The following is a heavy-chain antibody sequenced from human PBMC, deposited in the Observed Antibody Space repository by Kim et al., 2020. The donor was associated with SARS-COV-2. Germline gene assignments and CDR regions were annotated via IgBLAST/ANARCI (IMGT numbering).Heavy chain of an antibody. CDR1: GGSSSSYY. D-gene: IGHD6-13*01. Sequence: SETLSLTCTVSGGSSSSYYWSWIRQPPGKGLEWIGDIYYSGSTNYNPSLKSRVTISVDTSKNQFSLKLSSVTAADTAVYYCATGAGGYSRGYYYVMDVWG. V-gene: IGHV4-59*01. CDR3: ATGAGGYSRGYYYVMDV. CDR2: IYYSGST. J-gene: IGHJ6*01.